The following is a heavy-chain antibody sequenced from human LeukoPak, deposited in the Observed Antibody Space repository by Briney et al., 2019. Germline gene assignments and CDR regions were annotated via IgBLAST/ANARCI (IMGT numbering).Heavy chain of an antibody. J-gene: IGHJ5*02. Sequence: SETLSLTCTVSGGSISTSNYYWGWIRQPPGKGLEWIGNIFYSGSTYYSPSLKSRVTISLDTSRNQFSLKLSSVTAADTAVYYCARDKRFDPWGQGTLVTVSS. CDR3: ARDKRFDP. CDR1: GGSISTSNYY. V-gene: IGHV4-39*07. CDR2: IFYSGST.